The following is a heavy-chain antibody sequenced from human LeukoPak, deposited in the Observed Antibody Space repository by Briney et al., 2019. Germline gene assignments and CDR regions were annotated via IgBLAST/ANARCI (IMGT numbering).Heavy chain of an antibody. CDR1: GGSISSYY. D-gene: IGHD3-3*01. Sequence: SSETLSLTCTVSGGSISSYYWSWIRQPPGKGLEWIGYIYYSGSTNYNPSLKSRVTISVDTSKNQFSLKLSSVTAADTAVYYCARGYDFGIDYWGQGTLVTVSS. V-gene: IGHV4-59*12. CDR2: IYYSGST. J-gene: IGHJ4*02. CDR3: ARGYDFGIDY.